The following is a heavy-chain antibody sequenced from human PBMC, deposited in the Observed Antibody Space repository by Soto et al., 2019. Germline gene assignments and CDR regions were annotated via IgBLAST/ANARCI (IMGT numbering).Heavy chain of an antibody. V-gene: IGHV3-72*01. J-gene: IGHJ6*02. CDR3: AMLGGWSGGSTDMVV. D-gene: IGHD6-19*01. Sequence: EVQLVESGGGLVQPGGSLRLSCAASGLIFRDYHMDWVRQAPGKGLEWVGRIRRKANSYTTEYAASVKGSFTISRDDSKNSLYLQMNSLKTEDTAVYYCAMLGGWSGGSTDMVVWGPGTTVTVSS. CDR1: GLIFRDYH. CDR2: IRRKANSYTT.